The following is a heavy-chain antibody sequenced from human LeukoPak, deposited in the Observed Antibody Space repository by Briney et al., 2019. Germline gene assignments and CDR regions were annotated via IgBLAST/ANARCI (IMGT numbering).Heavy chain of an antibody. Sequence: PGGSLRLSCAASGFTFSNYWMHWVRQAPGKGLEWVSAISGSGGSTYYADSVKGRFTISRDNSKNTLYLQMNSLRAEDTAVYYCAKGGTIFGVVIFSYWGQGTLVTVSS. CDR1: GFTFSNYW. CDR3: AKGGTIFGVVIFSY. CDR2: ISGSGGST. D-gene: IGHD3-3*01. J-gene: IGHJ4*02. V-gene: IGHV3-23*01.